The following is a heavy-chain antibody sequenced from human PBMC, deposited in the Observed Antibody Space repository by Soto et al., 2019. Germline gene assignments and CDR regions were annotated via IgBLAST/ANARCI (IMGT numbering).Heavy chain of an antibody. CDR1: GDTFTSYG. V-gene: IGHV1-18*01. J-gene: IGHJ4*02. CDR2: ISAYNGNT. Sequence: GASVKVSCKASGDTFTSYGISWVRQAPGQGLEWMGWISAYNGNTNYAQKLQGRVTMTTDTSTSTAYMELRSLRSDDTAVYYCAREGWAYCGGDCYYPDDYWGQGTLVTVS. CDR3: AREGWAYCGGDCYYPDDY. D-gene: IGHD2-21*02.